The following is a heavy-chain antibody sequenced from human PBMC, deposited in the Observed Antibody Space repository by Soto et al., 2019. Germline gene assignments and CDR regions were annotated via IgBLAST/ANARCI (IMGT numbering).Heavy chain of an antibody. Sequence: QVQLVESGGGVVQPGRSLRLSCAASGFTFSSYGMHWVRQAPGKGLEWVAVISYDGSNKYYADSVKGRFTISRDNSKNTLYLQMNSLRAEDTAVYYCAKDNKGSGSYSDYWGQGTLATVSS. CDR1: GFTFSSYG. D-gene: IGHD3-10*01. CDR3: AKDNKGSGSYSDY. CDR2: ISYDGSNK. V-gene: IGHV3-30*18. J-gene: IGHJ4*02.